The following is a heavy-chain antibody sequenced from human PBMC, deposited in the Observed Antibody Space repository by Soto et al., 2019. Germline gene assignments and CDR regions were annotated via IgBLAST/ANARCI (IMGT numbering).Heavy chain of an antibody. D-gene: IGHD6-19*01. CDR2: ISPSGAAT. CDR3: AKENPVAVAGY. V-gene: IGHV3-23*01. Sequence: EEQLLESGGGLVQPGGSLRLSCVASGITFSNYAMSWVRQAPGKGLEWVSAISPSGAATYYADSVKGRFTISRDNSKNTLSLQMDSLRVEDTAVYYCAKENPVAVAGYWGQETLVTVSS. CDR1: GITFSNYA. J-gene: IGHJ4*02.